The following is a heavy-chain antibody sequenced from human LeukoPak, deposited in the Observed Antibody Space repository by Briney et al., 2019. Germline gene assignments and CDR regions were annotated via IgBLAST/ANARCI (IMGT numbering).Heavy chain of an antibody. Sequence: PGGSLRLSCAASGFTFTNYWMTWVRQAPGKGPEWVANIRQDGSETNYVDSVRGRFTIARDNTKNSLYLLMTSLRGEDTAVYYCASRAGKPGNTPWCFDYWGQGALVTVSS. J-gene: IGHJ4*02. CDR2: IRQDGSET. D-gene: IGHD1-7*01. CDR3: ASRAGKPGNTPWCFDY. V-gene: IGHV3-7*01. CDR1: GFTFTNYW.